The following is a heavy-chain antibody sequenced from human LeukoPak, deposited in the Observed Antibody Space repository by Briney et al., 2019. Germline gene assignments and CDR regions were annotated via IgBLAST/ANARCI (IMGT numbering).Heavy chain of an antibody. CDR3: ARSGTYQYSSTSGY. CDR1: GASFRNYY. J-gene: IGHJ4*02. D-gene: IGHD6-13*01. CDR2: IDHSGTT. V-gene: IGHV4-34*01. Sequence: SETLSLTCAVYGASFRNYYWSWIRQTPGKGLEWIGEIDHSGTTNYNPSLKSRVTISLDTSKNQFSLKVTSVTAADTAVYFCARSGTYQYSSTSGYWGQGTLVTVSS.